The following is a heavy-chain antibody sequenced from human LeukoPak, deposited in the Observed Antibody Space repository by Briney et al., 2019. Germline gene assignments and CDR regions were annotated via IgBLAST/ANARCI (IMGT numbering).Heavy chain of an antibody. CDR2: IYTSGST. Sequence: SQTLSLTCTVSGGSISSGSYYWSWIRQPAGKGLEWIGRIYTSGSTNYNPSLKSRVTISVDTSKNQFSLKLSSVTAADTAVYYCARDREDFWSGYEPRRRPPKVDYYYYYMDVWGKGTTVTVSS. CDR1: GGSISSGSYY. J-gene: IGHJ6*03. V-gene: IGHV4-61*02. CDR3: ARDREDFWSGYEPRRRPPKVDYYYYYMDV. D-gene: IGHD3-3*01.